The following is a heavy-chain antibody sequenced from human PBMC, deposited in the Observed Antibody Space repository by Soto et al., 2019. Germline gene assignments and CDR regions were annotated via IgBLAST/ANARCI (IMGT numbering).Heavy chain of an antibody. Sequence: EVHLLQSGGGLVQPGGSLRLSCAASGFSFSSFALSWVRQSPGKGLEWVAAVSGRGGDTYYANSVKGRFTISRDNSQNTMFLQMNSLRAEDSAIYYCAKDPNYDFWSCFSAVYFDYWGQGTLVNVSS. J-gene: IGHJ4*02. D-gene: IGHD3-3*01. CDR1: GFSFSSFA. V-gene: IGHV3-23*01. CDR3: AKDPNYDFWSCFSAVYFDY. CDR2: VSGRGGDT.